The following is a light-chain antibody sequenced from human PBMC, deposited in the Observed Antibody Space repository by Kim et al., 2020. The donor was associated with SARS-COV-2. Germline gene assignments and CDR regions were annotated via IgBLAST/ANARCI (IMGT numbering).Light chain of an antibody. Sequence: QSVLTQPPSASGTPGQRVTISCSGSRSNIGNSYVYWYQQLPGTAPKLLIYRNNQRPSGVPDRFSGSKSGTSASLAISGLRSEDEADYYCAAWDDSLSGVVFGGGTQLTVL. J-gene: IGLJ2*01. CDR2: RNN. CDR1: RSNIGNSY. V-gene: IGLV1-47*01. CDR3: AAWDDSLSGVV.